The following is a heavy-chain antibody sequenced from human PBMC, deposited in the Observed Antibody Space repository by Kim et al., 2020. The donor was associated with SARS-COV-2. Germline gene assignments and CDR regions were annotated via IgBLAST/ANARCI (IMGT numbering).Heavy chain of an antibody. Sequence: GGSLRLSCAASGFTFKNHWMSWVRQAPGQGLEWVANIKQDGSEKYYLDSVKGRFTISRDNAKNSLFLQMNSRRVDDTAVYYCARGSSELWGFEWFDLWGQGIQVTVSS. CDR2: IKQDGSEK. CDR1: GFTFKNHW. D-gene: IGHD3-16*01. V-gene: IGHV3-7*01. CDR3: ARGSSELWGFEWFDL. J-gene: IGHJ5*02.